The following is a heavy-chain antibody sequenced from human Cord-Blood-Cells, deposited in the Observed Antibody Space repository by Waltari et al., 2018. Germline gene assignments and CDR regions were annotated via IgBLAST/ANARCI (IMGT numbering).Heavy chain of an antibody. CDR1: GDSVSSNSAP. J-gene: IGHJ4*02. D-gene: IGHD5-18*01. V-gene: IGHV6-1*01. Sequence: QVPLQQSGPGLVKPSQTLSLTCAISGDSVSSNSAPWDWTRQSPPTGLEWLGRTYYRSKGYNDYAVSVKSRITIHPDTSKNQFSLQLNSVTPEDTAVYYCARERYSYGYYFDYWGQGTLVTVSS. CDR3: ARERYSYGYYFDY. CDR2: TYYRSKGYN.